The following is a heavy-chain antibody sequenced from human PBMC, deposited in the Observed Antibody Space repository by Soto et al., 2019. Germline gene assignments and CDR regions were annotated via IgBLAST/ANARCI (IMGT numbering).Heavy chain of an antibody. CDR3: AKIYDFWSGYMYYFDY. CDR2: ISGSGGST. D-gene: IGHD3-3*01. Sequence: GGSLRLSCAASGFTFSSYAMSWVRQAPGKGLEWVSAISGSGGSTYYADSVKGRFTISRDNSKNTLYLQMNSLRAEDTAVYYCAKIYDFWSGYMYYFDYWGQGTLVTVSS. J-gene: IGHJ4*02. CDR1: GFTFSSYA. V-gene: IGHV3-23*01.